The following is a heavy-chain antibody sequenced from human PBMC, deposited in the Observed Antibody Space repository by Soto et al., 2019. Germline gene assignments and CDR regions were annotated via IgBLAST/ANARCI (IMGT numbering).Heavy chain of an antibody. CDR2: ISYDGSNK. Sequence: QVQLVESGGGVVQPGRSLRLSCAASGFTFSSYGMHWVRQAPGKGLEWVAVISYDGSNKYYADSVKGRFTISRDNSKYTLYLQMNSLRAEDTAVYYCAKYPGRVRDGLRTGGPGYAFDIWGQGTMVTVSS. J-gene: IGHJ3*02. V-gene: IGHV3-30*18. D-gene: IGHD3-10*01. CDR1: GFTFSSYG. CDR3: AKYPGRVRDGLRTGGPGYAFDI.